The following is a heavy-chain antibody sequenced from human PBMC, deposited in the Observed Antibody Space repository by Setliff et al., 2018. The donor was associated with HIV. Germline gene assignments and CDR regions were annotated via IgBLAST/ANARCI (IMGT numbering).Heavy chain of an antibody. D-gene: IGHD6-13*01. CDR1: GASIISHY. V-gene: IGHV4-4*09. Sequence: SETLSLTCTVSGASIISHYYSWIRQPPGKGLEWIGYIYNRDFTTYNPSLKSRLAISMDTSKNQFSLRLRSVTAADTAIHYCARQVKYSSSPLHFDSWGQGNLVTVSS. CDR2: IYNRDFT. J-gene: IGHJ4*02. CDR3: ARQVKYSSSPLHFDS.